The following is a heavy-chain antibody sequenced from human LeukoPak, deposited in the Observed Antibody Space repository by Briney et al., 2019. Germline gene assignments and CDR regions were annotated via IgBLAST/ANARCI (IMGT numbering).Heavy chain of an antibody. CDR1: GFTFSNYW. V-gene: IGHV3-7*03. CDR3: AGNSGELNFDY. D-gene: IGHD1-26*01. CDR2: INPDGSEK. Sequence: GGSLRLSCAASGFTFSNYWMKWVRQPSGKGLEWVATINPDGSEKLYVDSVKGRFTISRDNAENSLYLQMNSLRAEDTAVYYCAGNSGELNFDYWGQGTLVTVSS. J-gene: IGHJ4*02.